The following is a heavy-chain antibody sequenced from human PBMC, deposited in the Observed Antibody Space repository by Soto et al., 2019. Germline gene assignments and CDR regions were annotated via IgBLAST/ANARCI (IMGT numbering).Heavy chain of an antibody. D-gene: IGHD6-13*01. CDR1: GFTFSSYG. CDR3: AKDRAASSWDLDY. Sequence: HVQLVESGGGVAQPGRSLRLSCGASGFTFSSYGMHWVRQGPGKGLEWVAVILYDGSDKYYADSVKGRFTISRDNSKNTLYLQMNSLRVDDTAVYXCAKDRAASSWDLDYWGQGTLVTVSS. J-gene: IGHJ4*02. CDR2: ILYDGSDK. V-gene: IGHV3-30*18.